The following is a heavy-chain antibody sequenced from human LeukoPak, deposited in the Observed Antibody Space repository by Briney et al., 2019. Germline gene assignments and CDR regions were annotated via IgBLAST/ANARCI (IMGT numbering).Heavy chain of an antibody. CDR3: ASEQSGNYYRPFDY. Sequence: GGSLRLSCAASAFTFTSYTMNWVRQAPGKGLEWVSSISSSSLYIYYADSVKGRFTISRDNAKNSLYLQMNSLRAEDTAVYYCASEQSGNYYRPFDYWGQGTLVTVSS. CDR1: AFTFTSYT. CDR2: ISSSSLYI. V-gene: IGHV3-21*06. D-gene: IGHD1-26*01. J-gene: IGHJ4*02.